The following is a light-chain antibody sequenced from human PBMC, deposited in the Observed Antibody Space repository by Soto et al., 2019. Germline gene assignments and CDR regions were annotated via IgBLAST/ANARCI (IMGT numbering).Light chain of an antibody. V-gene: IGKV1-12*01. CDR3: QQAKNFPWT. CDR2: AAS. Sequence: DIQMAQSPSSVSASVGDRVTITCRASQGISSSLAWYQQRPGKAPKLLIYAASNLQNEVPSRFSGSGSGTDFTLNISSLQPEDFATYYCQQAKNFPWTFGQGTRVEIK. CDR1: QGISSS. J-gene: IGKJ1*01.